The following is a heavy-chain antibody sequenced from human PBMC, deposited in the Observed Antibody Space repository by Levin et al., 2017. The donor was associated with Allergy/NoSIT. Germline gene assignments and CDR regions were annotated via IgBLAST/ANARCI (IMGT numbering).Heavy chain of an antibody. CDR1: GGSISTDNW. CDR2: IYRSGDT. J-gene: IGHJ4*02. CDR3: ATVEGLFCAGVSCSYSFHY. V-gene: IGHV4-4*02. D-gene: IGHD3-9*01. Sequence: PSETLSLTCAVSGGSISTDNWWSWIRQPPGKGLEWIGEIYRSGDTNHNPSLRSRVTMSVDKSKNHFSLKLSSFTAADTAVYYCATVEGLFCAGVSCSYSFHYWGQGALVTVSS.